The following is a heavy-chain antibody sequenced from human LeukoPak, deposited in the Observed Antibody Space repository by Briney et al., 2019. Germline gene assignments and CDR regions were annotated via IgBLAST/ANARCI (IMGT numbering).Heavy chain of an antibody. J-gene: IGHJ4*02. D-gene: IGHD1-26*01. CDR2: IYYSGST. Sequence: TSETLSLTCTVSGGSISSYYWSWIRQPPGKGLEWIGYIYYSGSTNYNPSLKSRVTISVDTSKNQFSLKLSSVTAADTAVYYCARVGSLYYFDYWGQGTLVTVSS. CDR3: ARVGSLYYFDY. CDR1: GGSISSYY. V-gene: IGHV4-59*01.